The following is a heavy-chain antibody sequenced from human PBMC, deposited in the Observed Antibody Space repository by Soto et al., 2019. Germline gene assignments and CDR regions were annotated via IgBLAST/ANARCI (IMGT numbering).Heavy chain of an antibody. J-gene: IGHJ4*02. CDR1: GFTFSSYG. Sequence: PGGSLRLSCAASGFTFSSYGMHWVRQAPGKGLEWVAVISYDGSNKYYADSVKGRFTISRDNSKNTLYLQMNSLRAEDTAVYYCAKDRPHFLTLVPTNVVAGTVDYWGQ. D-gene: IGHD6-19*01. CDR2: ISYDGSNK. CDR3: AKDRPHFLTLVPTNVVAGTVDY. V-gene: IGHV3-30*18.